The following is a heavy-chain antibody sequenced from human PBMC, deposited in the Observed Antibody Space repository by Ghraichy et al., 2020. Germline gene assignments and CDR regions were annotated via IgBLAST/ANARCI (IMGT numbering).Heavy chain of an antibody. Sequence: LSLTCAASGFTFSSYGMHWVRQAPGKGLEWVAVIWYDGSNKYYADSVKGRFTISRDNSKNTLYLQMNSLRAEDTAVYYCARDRYPVAGSFDYWGQGTLVTVS. CDR2: IWYDGSNK. CDR1: GFTFSSYG. CDR3: ARDRYPVAGSFDY. J-gene: IGHJ4*02. D-gene: IGHD6-19*01. V-gene: IGHV3-33*01.